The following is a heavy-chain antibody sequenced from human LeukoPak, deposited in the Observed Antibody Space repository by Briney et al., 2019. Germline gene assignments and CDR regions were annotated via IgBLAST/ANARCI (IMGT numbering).Heavy chain of an antibody. V-gene: IGHV4-38-2*02. CDR1: GYSISSGYY. CDR3: ARDLKFDY. Sequence: SETLSLTCTVSGYSISSGYYWGWIRQPPGKGLEWIGSIYHSGSTYYNPSLKSRVTISVDTSKNQFSLKLSSVTAADMAVYYCARDLKFDYWGQGTLVTVSS. CDR2: IYHSGST. J-gene: IGHJ4*02.